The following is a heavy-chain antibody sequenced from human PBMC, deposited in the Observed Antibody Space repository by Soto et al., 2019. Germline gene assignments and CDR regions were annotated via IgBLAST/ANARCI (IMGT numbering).Heavy chain of an antibody. V-gene: IGHV3-30*18. Sequence: PGGSLRLSCVASGFSFSSFGIHWVRQAPGKGLEWVGAISSDGQTTYYANSVKGRFTISRDNSKNTLYLQMDSLRPEDTAVYYCAKEIAVAGDLDYWGHGTLVTVSS. J-gene: IGHJ4*01. CDR3: AKEIAVAGDLDY. CDR1: GFSFSSFG. CDR2: ISSDGQTT. D-gene: IGHD6-19*01.